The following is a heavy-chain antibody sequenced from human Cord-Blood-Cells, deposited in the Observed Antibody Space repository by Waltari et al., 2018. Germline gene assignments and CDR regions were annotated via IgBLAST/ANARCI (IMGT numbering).Heavy chain of an antibody. CDR2: ISWNSGSI. CDR3: AKGGRQKYYYYYYGMDV. CDR1: GFTFDDYA. Sequence: EVQLVESGGGLVQPGRSLRLSCAASGFTFDDYAMHWVRQAPGTGLEWVSGISWNSGSIGYADSVKGRFTISRDNAKNSLYLQMNSLRAEDTALYYCAKGGRQKYYYYYYGMDVWGQGTTVTVSS. J-gene: IGHJ6*02. V-gene: IGHV3-9*01.